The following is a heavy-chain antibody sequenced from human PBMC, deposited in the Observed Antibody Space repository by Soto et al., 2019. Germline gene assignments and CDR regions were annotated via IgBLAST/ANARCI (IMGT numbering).Heavy chain of an antibody. D-gene: IGHD3-9*01. CDR3: ARHWAGRTVYYAFDI. CDR1: GVSISSYY. J-gene: IGHJ3*02. CDR2: IYYSGST. Sequence: SETLSLTCIVSGVSISSYYWSWIRQPPGKGLEWIGYIYYSGSTNYNPSLKSRVTISVDTSKNQLSLKLSSVTAADTAVYYCARHWAGRTVYYAFDIWGQGTMVTVSS. V-gene: IGHV4-59*08.